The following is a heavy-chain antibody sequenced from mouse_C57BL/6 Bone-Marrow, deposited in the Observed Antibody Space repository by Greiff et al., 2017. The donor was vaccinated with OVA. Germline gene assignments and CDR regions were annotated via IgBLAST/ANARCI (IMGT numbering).Heavy chain of an antibody. Sequence: EVHLVESGGDLVKPGGSLKLSCAASGFTFSSYGMSWVRQTPDKRLEWVATISSGGSYTYYPDSVKGRFTISRDNAKNTLYLQMSSLKSEDTAMYYCARQGLRRLYYFDYWGQGTTLTVSS. CDR3: ARQGLRRLYYFDY. J-gene: IGHJ2*01. CDR1: GFTFSSYG. D-gene: IGHD2-4*01. V-gene: IGHV5-6*01. CDR2: ISSGGSYT.